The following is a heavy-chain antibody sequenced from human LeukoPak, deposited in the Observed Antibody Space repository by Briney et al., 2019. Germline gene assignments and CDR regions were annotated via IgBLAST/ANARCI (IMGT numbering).Heavy chain of an antibody. Sequence: PGGSLRLSCAASGFTFSSYAVHWVRQAPGKGLEWVAIISYDGSNKYYADSVKGRFTISRDNSKNTLYLQMNSLRAEDTAVYYCARDQEQWLTWYYFNYWGQGTLVTVSS. J-gene: IGHJ4*02. CDR1: GFTFSSYA. CDR3: ARDQEQWLTWYYFNY. CDR2: ISYDGSNK. D-gene: IGHD6-19*01. V-gene: IGHV3-30*04.